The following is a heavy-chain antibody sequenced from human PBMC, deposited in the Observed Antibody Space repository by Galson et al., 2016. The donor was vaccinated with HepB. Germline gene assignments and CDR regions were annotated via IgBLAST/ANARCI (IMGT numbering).Heavy chain of an antibody. J-gene: IGHJ4*02. CDR1: GYSFINHW. V-gene: IGHV5-51*01. D-gene: IGHD1-26*01. CDR2: IYPGDSDP. CDR3: ARGHSGSSLPYFEY. Sequence: QSGAEVKKPGESLRISCEGSGYSFINHWIVWVRQMPGKGLEWMGIIYPGDSDPRYSPSFKGQVTISADKSIGTAYLQWSSLKASYTAMYYCARGHSGSSLPYFEYWGQGTLVTVSS.